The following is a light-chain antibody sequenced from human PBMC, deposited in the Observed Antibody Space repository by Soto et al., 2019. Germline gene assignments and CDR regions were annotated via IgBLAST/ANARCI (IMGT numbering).Light chain of an antibody. CDR3: SSYAGSNSVV. CDR1: SSDVGGYNY. V-gene: IGLV2-8*01. CDR2: DVS. J-gene: IGLJ2*01. Sequence: QSVLTQPPSASGSPGQSVTISSTGTSSDVGGYNYVSWYQQHPGKAPKLIIYDVSKRPSGVPDRFSGSKSGNTASLTVSGLQAEDEADYYFSSYAGSNSVVFGGGTKLTVL.